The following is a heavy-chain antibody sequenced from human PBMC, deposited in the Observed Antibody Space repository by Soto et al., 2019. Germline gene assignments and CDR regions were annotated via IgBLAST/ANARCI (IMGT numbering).Heavy chain of an antibody. J-gene: IGHJ3*01. D-gene: IGHD3-10*01. CDR1: GASISRYY. Sequence: TSETLSLTCTVSGASISRYYWSWIRQSPGKGLEWIGYMYYSGNANYNPSLRSRITISVDTSKNQFSLNLNSVTAADTAVYYCARVWGGAFDFWGQGTLVTVSS. V-gene: IGHV4-59*01. CDR2: MYYSGNA. CDR3: ARVWGGAFDF.